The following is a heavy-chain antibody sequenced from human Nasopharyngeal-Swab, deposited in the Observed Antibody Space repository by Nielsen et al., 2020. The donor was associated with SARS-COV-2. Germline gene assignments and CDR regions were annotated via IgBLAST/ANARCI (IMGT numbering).Heavy chain of an antibody. V-gene: IGHV3-74*01. D-gene: IGHD2-2*01. Sequence: GGSLRLSCAASGFTFSTYWMHWVRQAPRKGLVWVSRINSEGSSTTYADSVKGRFTISRDNAKNTLSLQMNSLRVEDTAVYYCARDLDCSSSDCYLDAFDIWGQGTAVTVSS. CDR1: GFTFSTYW. CDR2: INSEGSST. CDR3: ARDLDCSSSDCYLDAFDI. J-gene: IGHJ3*02.